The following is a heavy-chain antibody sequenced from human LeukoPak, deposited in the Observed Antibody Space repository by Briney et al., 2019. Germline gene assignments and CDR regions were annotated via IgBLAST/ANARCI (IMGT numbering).Heavy chain of an antibody. J-gene: IGHJ4*02. V-gene: IGHV3-23*01. Sequence: GGSLRLSCAASGFTFSSYAMSWVRQAPGKGLEWVSAISGSGGSTYYADSVKGRFTISRDNSKNTLYLQMNSLGAEDTAVYYCAKVIWRGSISSGKSGSDYWGQGTLVTVSS. CDR1: GFTFSSYA. CDR3: AKVIWRGSISSGKSGSDY. D-gene: IGHD6-6*01. CDR2: ISGSGGST.